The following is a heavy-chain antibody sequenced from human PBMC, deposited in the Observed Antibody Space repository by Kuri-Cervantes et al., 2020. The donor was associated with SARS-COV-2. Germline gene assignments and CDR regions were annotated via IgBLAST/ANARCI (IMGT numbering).Heavy chain of an antibody. Sequence: SVKVSCKASGGTFSSYAISWVRQAPGQGLEWMGGIIPIFGTANYAQKFQGRVTITTDESTSTAYMELSSLRSEDTAVYYRASTFFYYDILTGYYSYWGQGTLVTVSS. J-gene: IGHJ4*02. CDR1: GGTFSSYA. CDR3: ASTFFYYDILTGYYSY. V-gene: IGHV1-69*05. D-gene: IGHD3-9*01. CDR2: IIPIFGTA.